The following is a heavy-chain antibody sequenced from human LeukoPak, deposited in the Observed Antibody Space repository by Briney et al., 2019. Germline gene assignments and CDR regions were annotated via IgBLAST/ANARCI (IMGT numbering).Heavy chain of an antibody. CDR1: GLTFSYYS. Sequence: GRSLGLSCAASGLTFSYYSMNWVRQAPGKGLEWISYSNTDGTISYADSVKGRFTISRDNAENSLYLQMNSLRDEDTAVYFCVRDRDYAFDFWGQGTMVTVSS. J-gene: IGHJ3*01. CDR3: VRDRDYAFDF. CDR2: SNTDGTI. V-gene: IGHV3-48*02.